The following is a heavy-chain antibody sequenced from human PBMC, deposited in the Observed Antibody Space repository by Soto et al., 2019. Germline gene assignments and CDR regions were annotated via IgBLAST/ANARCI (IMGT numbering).Heavy chain of an antibody. CDR2: IIPIFGTS. Sequence: QVQLVQSGTEVKKPGSSVQVSCKASGGSLSNYLITWVRQAPGQGLEWMGEIIPIFGTSNSAQRFQCRVTITAVESTSTVYMELSNLRSEDTAVYYCARGGVDTVTFDYWGQGTLVTVSS. CDR3: ARGGVDTVTFDY. V-gene: IGHV1-69*01. D-gene: IGHD5-18*01. CDR1: GGSLSNYL. J-gene: IGHJ4*02.